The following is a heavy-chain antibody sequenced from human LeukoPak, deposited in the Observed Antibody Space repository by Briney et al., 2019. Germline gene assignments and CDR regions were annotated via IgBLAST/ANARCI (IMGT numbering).Heavy chain of an antibody. J-gene: IGHJ6*02. CDR2: IIPIFGTA. CDR3: ARGPITIFGVVIIEAYYYGMDV. Sequence: SVKVSCKASGGTFSSYAISWVRQAPGQGLEWMGGIIPIFGTANYAQKFQGRVTITADESTSTAYMELSSLRSEDTAVYYCARGPITIFGVVIIEAYYYGMDVWGQGTTVTVSS. D-gene: IGHD3-3*01. V-gene: IGHV1-69*13. CDR1: GGTFSSYA.